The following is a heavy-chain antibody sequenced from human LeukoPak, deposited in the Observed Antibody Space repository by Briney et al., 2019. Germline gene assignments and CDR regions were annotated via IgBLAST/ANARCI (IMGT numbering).Heavy chain of an antibody. V-gene: IGHV5-51*01. CDR1: GYSFPTYW. CDR3: ARHGDLEWPTSFFDF. J-gene: IGHJ4*02. CDR2: IYPGDSDT. D-gene: IGHD3-3*01. Sequence: GASLKISCKGSGYSFPTYWIGWVRQMPGKGLEWMGIIYPGDSDTRYSPSFQGQVTISVDKSISTAYLQWSSLKASDTAMYYCARHGDLEWPTSFFDFWGQGTLVTVSS.